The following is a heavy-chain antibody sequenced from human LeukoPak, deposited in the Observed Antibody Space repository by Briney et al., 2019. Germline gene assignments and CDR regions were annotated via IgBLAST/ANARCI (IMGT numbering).Heavy chain of an antibody. CDR3: AKSGGGYSSGWFY. Sequence: GRSLRLSCAASGLTFSRYGMQWVRHPPGKGLEWVAVISYDGSNKYYADSVKGRFTISRDNSKNTLYLQMNSLRAEDTAVYYCAKSGGGYSSGWFYWGQGTLVTVSS. D-gene: IGHD6-19*01. V-gene: IGHV3-30*18. CDR1: GLTFSRYG. J-gene: IGHJ4*02. CDR2: ISYDGSNK.